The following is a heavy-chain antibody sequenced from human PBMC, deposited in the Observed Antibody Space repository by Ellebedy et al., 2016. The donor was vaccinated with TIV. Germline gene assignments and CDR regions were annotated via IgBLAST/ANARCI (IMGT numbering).Heavy chain of an antibody. J-gene: IGHJ2*01. V-gene: IGHV3-30-3*01. D-gene: IGHD1-26*01. CDR2: ISYDGSNK. CDR1: GFTFSSYA. Sequence: GESLKISXAASGFTFSSYAMHWVRQAPGKGLEWVAVISYDGSNKYYADSVKGRFTISRDNSKNTLYLQMNSLRAEDTAVYYCARVGMIVGGSYWYFDLWGRGTLVTVSS. CDR3: ARVGMIVGGSYWYFDL.